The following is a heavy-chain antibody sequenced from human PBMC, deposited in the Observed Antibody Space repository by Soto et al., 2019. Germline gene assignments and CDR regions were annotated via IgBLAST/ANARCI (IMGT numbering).Heavy chain of an antibody. J-gene: IGHJ6*03. V-gene: IGHV4-34*01. D-gene: IGHD5-12*01. CDR3: ARGHGYSGYVRHYYYYYYMDV. CDR1: GGSFSGYY. Sequence: KQSQTLSLTCAVYGGSFSGYYWSWIRQPPGKGLEWIGEINHSGSTNYNPSLKSRVTISVDTSKNQFSLKLSSVTAADTAVYYCARGHGYSGYVRHYYYYYYMDVWGKGTTVTVSS. CDR2: INHSGST.